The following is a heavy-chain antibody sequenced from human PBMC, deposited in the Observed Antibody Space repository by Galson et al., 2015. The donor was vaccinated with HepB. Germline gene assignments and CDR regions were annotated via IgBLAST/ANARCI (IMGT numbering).Heavy chain of an antibody. V-gene: IGHV3-48*02. CDR3: AREHCSSTSCYWYYYYGMDV. Sequence: SLRLSCAASGFTFSSYSMNWVRQAPGKGLEWVSYISSSSSTIYYADSVKGRFTISRDNAKNSLYLQTNSLRDEDTAVYYCAREHCSSTSCYWYYYYGMDVWGQGTTVTVSS. D-gene: IGHD2-2*01. J-gene: IGHJ6*02. CDR1: GFTFSSYS. CDR2: ISSSSSTI.